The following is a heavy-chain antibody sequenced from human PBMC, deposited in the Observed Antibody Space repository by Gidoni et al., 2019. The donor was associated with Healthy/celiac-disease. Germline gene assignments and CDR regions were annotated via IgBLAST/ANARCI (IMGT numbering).Heavy chain of an antibody. V-gene: IGHV4-30-4*01. CDR2: IYYSGST. J-gene: IGHJ5*02. D-gene: IGHD2-15*01. CDR1: GGSISSGDYY. CDR3: ARAAVVVVAAITYNWFDP. Sequence: QVQLQESGPGLVKPSQTLSLTCTVSGGSISSGDYYWSWIRQPPGKGLEWIGYIYYSGSTYYNPSLKSRVTISVDTSKNQFSLKLSSVTAADTAVYYCARAAVVVVAAITYNWFDPWGQGTLVTVSS.